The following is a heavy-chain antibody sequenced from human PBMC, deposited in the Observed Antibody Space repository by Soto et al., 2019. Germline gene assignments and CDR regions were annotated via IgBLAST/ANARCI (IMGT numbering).Heavy chain of an antibody. J-gene: IGHJ6*02. D-gene: IGHD6-13*01. Sequence: PGEALKISWKGCGYSFTSYWIGWVRQMPGKGLEWAGIIYPAPSPPSYTPSSQGQVTISADKSISTAYLQWSSLKASDTAMYYCARHGGIAAAAAANSYYYGMDVWGQGTTVTVSS. CDR2: IYPAPSPP. CDR3: ARHGGIAAAAAANSYYYGMDV. CDR1: GYSFTSYW. V-gene: IGHV5-51*01.